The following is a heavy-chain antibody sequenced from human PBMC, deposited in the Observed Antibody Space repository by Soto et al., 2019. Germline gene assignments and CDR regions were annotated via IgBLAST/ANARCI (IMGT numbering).Heavy chain of an antibody. V-gene: IGHV4-39*01. CDR3: ASHSSSYYYMDV. CDR1: GGSISSSNYY. J-gene: IGHJ6*03. Sequence: QLQLQESGPGLEKPSETLSLTCTGSGGSISSSNYYWGWIRQPPGKGLEWIGSVYYSGNTYYNPSLKSRVTMSVDTSKNQFSLKLSSVTAADTAVYYCASHSSSYYYMDVWGKGTTVTVSS. CDR2: VYYSGNT. D-gene: IGHD6-6*01.